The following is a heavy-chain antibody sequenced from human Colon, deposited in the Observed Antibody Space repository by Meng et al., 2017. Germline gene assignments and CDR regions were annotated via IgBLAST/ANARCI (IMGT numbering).Heavy chain of an antibody. V-gene: IGHV1-18*01. D-gene: IGHD6-19*01. CDR2: ISAYNGNT. Sequence: QVDLVQSVAEVKHAGAPWKVACKASGYIFTTYGIRWVRQAPGEGLEWMGWISAYNGNTNSAQKFQDRVTMTTDTSTSTAYMELRSLRSDDTAMYYCARDRQWLGSDYWGQGTLVTVSS. CDR3: ARDRQWLGSDY. J-gene: IGHJ4*02. CDR1: GYIFTTYG.